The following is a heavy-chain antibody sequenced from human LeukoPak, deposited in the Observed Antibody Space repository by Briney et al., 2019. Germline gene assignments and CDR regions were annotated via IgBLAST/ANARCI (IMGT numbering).Heavy chain of an antibody. J-gene: IGHJ3*02. CDR2: IRSKANSYAT. CDR1: GFTFSGSA. Sequence: GGSLRLSCAASGFTFSGSAMHWVRQASGKGLEWVGRIRSKANSYATAYAASVKGRFTISRDDSKNTAYLQMNSLKTEDTAVYYCARDVPIAVAPYDAFDIWGQGTMVTVSS. CDR3: ARDVPIAVAPYDAFDI. V-gene: IGHV3-73*01. D-gene: IGHD6-19*01.